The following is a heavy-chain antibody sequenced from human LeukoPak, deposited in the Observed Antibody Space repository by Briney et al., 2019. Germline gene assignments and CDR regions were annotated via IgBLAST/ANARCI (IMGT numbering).Heavy chain of an antibody. V-gene: IGHV1-8*02. D-gene: IGHD4-23*01. J-gene: IGHJ5*02. CDR3: ARVATVVTPGWFDP. CDR2: INPNNGGT. CDR1: GGTFSSYV. Sequence: ASVKVSCKASGGTFSSYVISWVRQAPGQGLEWMGWINPNNGGTNYAQKFQGRVTMTRDTSTSTVYMELSSLRSEDTAVYYCARVATVVTPGWFDPWGQGTLVTVPS.